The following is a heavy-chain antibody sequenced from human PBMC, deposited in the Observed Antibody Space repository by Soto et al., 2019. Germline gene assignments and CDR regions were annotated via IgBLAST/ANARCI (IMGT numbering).Heavy chain of an antibody. J-gene: IGHJ4*02. D-gene: IGHD2-8*02. CDR3: VGYGTGGVDY. CDR1: GFTFSDHY. CDR2: IRNKANNYTT. V-gene: IGHV3-72*01. Sequence: EVQLVESGGGLVQPGGSLRLSCAASGFTFSDHYMDWVRQAPGKGLEWVGRIRNKANNYTTDHAASVKGRFTTSREDSRKSVYLQMNTLATDYTAVYGCVGYGTGGVDYWGQGTLVTVSS.